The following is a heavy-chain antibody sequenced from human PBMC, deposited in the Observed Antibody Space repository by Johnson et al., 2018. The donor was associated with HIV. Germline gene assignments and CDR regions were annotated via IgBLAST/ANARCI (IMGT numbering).Heavy chain of an antibody. CDR2: IGTTGDT. V-gene: IGHV3-13*01. CDR3: ARTLGFGTEDAFDI. CDR1: GFTVSSNY. J-gene: IGHJ3*02. Sequence: VQLVESGGGLVQPGGSLRLSCAASGFTVSSNYMSWVRQAAGKRLEWVSTIGTTGDTYYPGSVKGRFTISRENAKNSLYLQMSSLRAGDTAVYYCARTLGFGTEDAFDIWGQGTMVTVSS. D-gene: IGHD3-10*01.